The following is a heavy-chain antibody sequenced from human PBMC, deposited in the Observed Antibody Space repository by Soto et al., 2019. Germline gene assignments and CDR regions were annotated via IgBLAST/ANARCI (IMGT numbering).Heavy chain of an antibody. V-gene: IGHV3-23*01. J-gene: IGHJ6*02. CDR2: ISSRGDRT. CDR3: AKETGYSYGFQPNALDV. CDR1: GFTFSRYA. Sequence: GSLILSCAGSGFTFSRYAMNWVRQAPGKGLEWVSIISSRGDRTSYAESVKGRFTISRDDSKNTLFLHMNSLGAEDTAVYYCAKETGYSYGFQPNALDVWGQGTTVTVSS. D-gene: IGHD5-18*01.